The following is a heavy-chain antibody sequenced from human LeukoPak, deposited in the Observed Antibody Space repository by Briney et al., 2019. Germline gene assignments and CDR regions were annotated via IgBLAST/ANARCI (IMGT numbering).Heavy chain of an antibody. V-gene: IGHV1-69*04. Sequence: ASVKVSCKASGGTFSSYAISWVRQAPGQGLEWMGRIIPILGIANYAQKFQGRVTITADKSTSTAYMELSSLRSEDTAVYYCARLCDYYDSSGYWVNAFDIWGQGTMVTVSS. CDR3: ARLCDYYDSSGYWVNAFDI. D-gene: IGHD3-22*01. CDR1: GGTFSSYA. J-gene: IGHJ3*02. CDR2: IIPILGIA.